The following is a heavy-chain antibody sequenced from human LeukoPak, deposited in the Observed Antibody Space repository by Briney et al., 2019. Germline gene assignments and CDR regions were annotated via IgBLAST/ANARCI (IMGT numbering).Heavy chain of an antibody. CDR1: GGTFNNSA. CDR2: IMPLFGTA. CDR3: ARDVHGDYGSGWFDH. Sequence: SVKVSCKTSGGTFNNSAISWVRQAPGQGLEWMGGIMPLFGTAGYAQKFQGRVTITKDESTRTVYLELTSLTSDDTAVYYCARDVHGDYGSGWFDHWGQGTLVSVSS. D-gene: IGHD4-17*01. J-gene: IGHJ5*02. V-gene: IGHV1-69*05.